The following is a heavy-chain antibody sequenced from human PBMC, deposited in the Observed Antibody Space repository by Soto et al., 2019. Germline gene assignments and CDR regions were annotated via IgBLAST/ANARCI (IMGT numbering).Heavy chain of an antibody. D-gene: IGHD5-18*01. Sequence: EVQLLESGGGLVQPGGSLRLSCAASGFTFSNYAMSWVRQAPGKGLELVSGISGSGGSTYYADSVKGRFTISRDNSKNTLYLQMNSLRAEDTAVYYCARRSGYSYGNNWFDPWGQGTLVTVSS. CDR3: ARRSGYSYGNNWFDP. V-gene: IGHV3-23*01. CDR1: GFTFSNYA. CDR2: ISGSGGST. J-gene: IGHJ5*02.